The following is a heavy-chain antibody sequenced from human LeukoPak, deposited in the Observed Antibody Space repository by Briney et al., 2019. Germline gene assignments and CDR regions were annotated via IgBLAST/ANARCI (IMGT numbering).Heavy chain of an antibody. CDR1: GGSISSSSYY. CDR2: IYYSGST. Sequence: SETLSLTCTDSGGSISSSSYYWGWIRQPPGKGLEWIGSIYYSGSTYYNPSLKSRVTISVDTSKNQFSLKLSSVTAADTAVYYCARQRGYYDSSGYRSLEYYFDYWGQGTLVTVSS. CDR3: ARQRGYYDSSGYRSLEYYFDY. V-gene: IGHV4-39*01. J-gene: IGHJ4*02. D-gene: IGHD3-22*01.